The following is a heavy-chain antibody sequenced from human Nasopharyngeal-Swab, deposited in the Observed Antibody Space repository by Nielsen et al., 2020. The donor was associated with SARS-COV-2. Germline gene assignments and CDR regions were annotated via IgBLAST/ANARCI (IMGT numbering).Heavy chain of an antibody. V-gene: IGHV3-30*18. D-gene: IGHD2-2*02. CDR1: GFTFSSYW. J-gene: IGHJ4*02. Sequence: GESLKISCAASGFTFSSYWMHWVRQAPGKGLEWVAITSYQGSNTYYADSVKGRFTISRDNSKNTLYLQMNSLRAEDTAMYYCAKTSYEVLYQGLVDYWGQGTLVTVSS. CDR3: AKTSYEVLYQGLVDY. CDR2: TSYQGSNT.